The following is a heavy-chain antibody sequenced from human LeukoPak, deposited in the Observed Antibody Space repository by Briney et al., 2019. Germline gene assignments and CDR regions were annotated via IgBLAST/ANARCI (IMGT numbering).Heavy chain of an antibody. Sequence: DSVTLSCKTSGYTLSDYYMHWVRQAPGQGLEWMGWIRGDTGDTDSPQKFKVRVTMTRDTSPNTAYMELSRLTYDDTAMYFCARVRGNSCDYWGQGTLVTVSS. CDR2: IRGDTGDT. J-gene: IGHJ4*02. V-gene: IGHV1-2*02. CDR1: GYTLSDYY. D-gene: IGHD5-18*01. CDR3: ARVRGNSCDY.